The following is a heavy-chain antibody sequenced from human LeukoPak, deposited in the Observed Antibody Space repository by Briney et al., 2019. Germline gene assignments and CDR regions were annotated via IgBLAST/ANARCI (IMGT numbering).Heavy chain of an antibody. D-gene: IGHD1-26*01. CDR2: ISSSSYI. V-gene: IGHV3-21*01. CDR3: AKDGRAAGASLYYFDY. CDR1: GFTFSSCS. J-gene: IGHJ4*02. Sequence: GGSLRLSCAASGFTFSSCSMNWVRQAPGKGLEWVSSISSSSYIYYADSVKGRFTISRDNSNNTLYLQMNSLRGDDTAVYYCAKDGRAAGASLYYFDYWGQGTLVTVSS.